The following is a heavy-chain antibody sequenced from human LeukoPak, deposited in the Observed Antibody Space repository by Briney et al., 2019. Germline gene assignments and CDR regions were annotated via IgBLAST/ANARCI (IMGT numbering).Heavy chain of an antibody. Sequence: GGSLRLSCAASGFTFSSYAMSWVRQPPGKGLEWVSAISGSGGSTYYADSVKGRFTIYRDNSKNTLYLQMNSLRAEDTAVYYCAKDPGYCSSNSCYAGDYYYGMDVWGQGTTVTESS. CDR2: ISGSGGST. V-gene: IGHV3-23*01. D-gene: IGHD2-2*01. CDR1: GFTFSSYA. CDR3: AKDPGYCSSNSCYAGDYYYGMDV. J-gene: IGHJ6*02.